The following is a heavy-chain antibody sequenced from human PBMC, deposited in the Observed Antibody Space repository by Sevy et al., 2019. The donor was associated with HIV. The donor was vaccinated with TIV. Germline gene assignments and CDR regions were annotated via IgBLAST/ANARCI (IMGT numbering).Heavy chain of an antibody. CDR3: AKGALLVDY. D-gene: IGHD2-15*01. CDR1: GFTFSSYA. J-gene: IGHJ4*02. CDR2: ISGSGGST. Sequence: GGSLRPSCAASGFTFSSYAMSWVRKAPGKGLEWVSAISGSGGSTYYADSGKGRLTISRDNSKNTLYLQMNSLRAEDTAVYYCAKGALLVDYWGQGTLVTVSS. V-gene: IGHV3-23*01.